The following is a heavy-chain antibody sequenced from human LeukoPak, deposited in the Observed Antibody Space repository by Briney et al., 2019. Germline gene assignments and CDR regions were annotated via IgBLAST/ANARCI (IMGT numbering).Heavy chain of an antibody. CDR3: ARGPSLYYYDSSGYPYYFDY. CDR2: ISSSSSYI. D-gene: IGHD3-22*01. Sequence: GLSLRLSCAASGFTFSTYSMNWVRQPPGKGLERVSSISSSSSYIYYADSVKGRFTISRDNAKNSLYLQMNSLRAEDTAVYYCARGPSLYYYDSSGYPYYFDYWGQGALVTVSS. CDR1: GFTFSTYS. V-gene: IGHV3-21*01. J-gene: IGHJ4*02.